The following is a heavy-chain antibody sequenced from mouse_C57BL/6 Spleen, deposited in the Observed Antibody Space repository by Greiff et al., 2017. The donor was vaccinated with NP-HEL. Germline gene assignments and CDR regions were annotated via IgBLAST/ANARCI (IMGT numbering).Heavy chain of an antibody. CDR2: ISSGSSTI. V-gene: IGHV5-17*01. D-gene: IGHD1-1*01. CDR1: GFTFSDYG. J-gene: IGHJ4*01. CDR3: ARFLLLRAMDY. Sequence: EVKLVESGGGLVKPGGSLKLSCAASGFTFSDYGMHWVRQAPEKGLEWVAYISSGSSTIYYADTVKGRFTISRDNAKNTLFLQMTSLRSEDTAMYYCARFLLLRAMDYWGQGTSVTVSS.